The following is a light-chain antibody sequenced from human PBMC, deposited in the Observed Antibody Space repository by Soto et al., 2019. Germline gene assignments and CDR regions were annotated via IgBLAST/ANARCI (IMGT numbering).Light chain of an antibody. CDR1: SSDVGSYNY. CDR2: DVT. Sequence: SVLAQPASVSGSPGQSITIFCTGTSSDVGSYNYVSWYQQHPGRAPKLMIYDVTNRPSGVSNRFSGSKSGSTASLTISGLQAEDEADYFCTSYTTSSTYVFGTGTKVTVL. CDR3: TSYTTSSTYV. J-gene: IGLJ1*01. V-gene: IGLV2-14*03.